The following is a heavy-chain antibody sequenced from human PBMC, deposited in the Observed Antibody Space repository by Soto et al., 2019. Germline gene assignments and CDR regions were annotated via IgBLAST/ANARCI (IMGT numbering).Heavy chain of an antibody. CDR3: AKDPATIAVAGTFDY. V-gene: IGHV3-23*01. J-gene: IGHJ4*02. D-gene: IGHD6-19*01. CDR1: GFTFSTYG. CDR2: ISGSGGST. Sequence: EVQLLESGGGLVQPGGSLRLSCAASGFTFSTYGMSWVRQAPGKGLEWVSIISGSGGSTYYADTVKGRFTISRDNSKNTLYLQMNSLRAEDTAVYYCAKDPATIAVAGTFDYWGQGTLVIASS.